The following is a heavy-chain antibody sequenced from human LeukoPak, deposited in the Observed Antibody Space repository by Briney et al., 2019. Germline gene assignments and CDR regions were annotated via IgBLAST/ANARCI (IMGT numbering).Heavy chain of an antibody. Sequence: SETLSLTCAVYGGSFSGYYWSWIRQPPGKGLEWIGEINHSGSTNYNPPLKSRVTISVDTSKNQFSPELSSVTAADTAVYYCAREEWLGTTFDYWGQGTLVTVSS. V-gene: IGHV4-34*01. J-gene: IGHJ4*02. D-gene: IGHD1-1*01. CDR2: INHSGST. CDR1: GGSFSGYY. CDR3: AREEWLGTTFDY.